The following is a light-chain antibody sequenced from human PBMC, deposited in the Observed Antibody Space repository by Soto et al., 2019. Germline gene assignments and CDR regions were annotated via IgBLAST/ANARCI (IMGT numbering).Light chain of an antibody. CDR1: QSVFYSSGNENY. J-gene: IGKJ1*01. Sequence: DIVLTQSPDSVAVSLGERATINCKSSQSVFYSSGNENYLVWYQQRPGQPPQMLIYWASTRASGVPDRFSGSGSGTDFTLTISSLQAEDVAVYYCHQYYSTPWTFGQGTKVDIK. CDR3: HQYYSTPWT. V-gene: IGKV4-1*01. CDR2: WAS.